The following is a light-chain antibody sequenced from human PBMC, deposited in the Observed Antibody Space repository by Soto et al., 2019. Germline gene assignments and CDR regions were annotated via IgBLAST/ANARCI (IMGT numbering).Light chain of an antibody. CDR2: EVS. V-gene: IGLV2-8*01. J-gene: IGLJ1*01. Sequence: QSALTQPPSASGSPGQSVTISCTGTSSDVGGYNYVSWYQQHPGKAPKLMIYEVSKRPSGVPDRFSGSKSGNPASLTVSGLQAEDEADYYCGSYAGSAPYVFGTGTKLTVL. CDR3: GSYAGSAPYV. CDR1: SSDVGGYNY.